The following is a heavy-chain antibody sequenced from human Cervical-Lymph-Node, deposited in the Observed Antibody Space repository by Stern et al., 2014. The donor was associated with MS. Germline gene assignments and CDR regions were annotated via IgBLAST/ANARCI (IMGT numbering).Heavy chain of an antibody. V-gene: IGHV5-51*03. Sequence: VQLVESGAEVKKPGDSLKISCKGSGYSFSNYWIGWLRQMPGRGLEWIAIIYPGDSDPRYSPSFQGQVTISADKSTNTAYLQWNSLKASDSAMYFCARRGDGYNGADHWAQGTLVTVSS. D-gene: IGHD5-24*01. CDR1: GYSFSNYW. J-gene: IGHJ4*02. CDR3: ARRGDGYNGADH. CDR2: IYPGDSDP.